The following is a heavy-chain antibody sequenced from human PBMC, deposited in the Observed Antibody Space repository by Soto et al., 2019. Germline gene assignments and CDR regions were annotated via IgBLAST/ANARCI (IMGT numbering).Heavy chain of an antibody. CDR3: AKDRLTWFGEPTAFDV. V-gene: IGHV3-30*18. CDR2: ISFDGSNP. CDR1: EFTFSNYG. J-gene: IGHJ4*02. D-gene: IGHD3-10*01. Sequence: QVQLVESGGGVVQPGRSLRLSCAASEFTFSNYGVHWVRQAPGKGLEWVAVISFDGSNPYYADSVRGRFTISRDNSKKTLYQRMNSLSDDDTAVYYGAKDRLTWFGEPTAFDVWGQGTLVAVSS.